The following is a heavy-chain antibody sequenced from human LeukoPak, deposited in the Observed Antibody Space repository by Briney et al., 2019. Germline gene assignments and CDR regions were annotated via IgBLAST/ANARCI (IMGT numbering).Heavy chain of an antibody. J-gene: IGHJ6*02. CDR1: GFTFSSYG. CDR2: ISYDGSNK. D-gene: IGHD4-17*01. V-gene: IGHV3-30*18. Sequence: GGSLRLSCAASGFTFSSYGMHWVRQAPGKGLEWVAVISYDGSNKYYADSVKGQFTISRDNSKNTLYLQMNSLRAEDTAVYYCAKDLRGDYGARIGYYYYGMDVWGQGTTVTVSS. CDR3: AKDLRGDYGARIGYYYYGMDV.